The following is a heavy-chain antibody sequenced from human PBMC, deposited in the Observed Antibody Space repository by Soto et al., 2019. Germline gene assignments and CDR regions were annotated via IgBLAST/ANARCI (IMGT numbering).Heavy chain of an antibody. CDR2: IKQDGSEK. Sequence: AGGSLRLSCAASGFTFSSYWMSWVRQAPGKGLEWVANIKQDGSEKYYVDSVKGRFTISRDNAKNSLYLQMNSLRAEDTAVYYCARVITDDILTGPYQFRDNDPIRPFSYYYYGMDVWGQGTTVTVSS. CDR1: GFTFSSYW. V-gene: IGHV3-7*05. D-gene: IGHD3-9*01. J-gene: IGHJ6*02. CDR3: ARVITDDILTGPYQFRDNDPIRPFSYYYYGMDV.